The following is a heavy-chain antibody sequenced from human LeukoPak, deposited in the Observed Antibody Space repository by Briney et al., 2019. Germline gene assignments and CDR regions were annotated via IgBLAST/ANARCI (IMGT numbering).Heavy chain of an antibody. CDR2: IGTAGDT. V-gene: IGHV3-13*01. CDR1: GFTFSSYD. D-gene: IGHD6-19*01. J-gene: IGHJ4*02. CDR3: ATLRSDSSGWYYFDY. Sequence: PGGSLRLSCAASGFTFSSYDMHWVRQATGKGLEWVSAIGTAGDTYYPGSVKGRFTISRENAKNSLYLQMNSLRTEDTAVYYCATLRSDSSGWYYFDYWGQGTLVTVSS.